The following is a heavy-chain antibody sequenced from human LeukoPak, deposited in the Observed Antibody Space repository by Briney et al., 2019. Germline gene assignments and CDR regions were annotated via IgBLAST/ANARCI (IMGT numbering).Heavy chain of an antibody. CDR1: GFTVSHNY. V-gene: IGHV3-66*01. D-gene: IGHD6-6*01. Sequence: PGGSLRLSCAASGFTVSHNYMTWVRQAPGKGLEWLSIIYTSGFTYYADSVKGRFTISRDNSKNTLFLQMSGLRAEDTAVYYCARDLTIAARPSAFESWGQGTLVTVSS. CDR2: IYTSGFT. CDR3: ARDLTIAARPSAFES. J-gene: IGHJ4*02.